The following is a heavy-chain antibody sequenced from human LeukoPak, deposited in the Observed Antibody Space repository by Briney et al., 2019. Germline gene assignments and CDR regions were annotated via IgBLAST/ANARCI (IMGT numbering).Heavy chain of an antibody. Sequence: GGSLRLSCPPSGFTSSSYAMGGVRQAPGKGLDWVSAISGSGGSTYYADSVKGRFTISRDNSKNTLYLQMNSLRAEDTVVYYCAKDLPPGSGGWSWGQGTLVTVSS. J-gene: IGHJ4*02. CDR2: ISGSGGST. D-gene: IGHD2-15*01. CDR1: GFTSSSYA. CDR3: AKDLPPGSGGWS. V-gene: IGHV3-23*01.